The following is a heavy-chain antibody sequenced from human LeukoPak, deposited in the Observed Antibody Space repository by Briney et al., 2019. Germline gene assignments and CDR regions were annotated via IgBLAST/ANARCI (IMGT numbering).Heavy chain of an antibody. CDR1: GSTSISSA. J-gene: IGHJ4*02. V-gene: IGHV1-58*02. D-gene: IGHD2-21*01. CDR2: IVVGSGNT. Sequence: ASVKVSCKASGSTSISSAMQWVRQTRGQRLEWIGWIVVGSGNTNFAQKFQERVTITRDMSTSTAYMELSSLRSEDTAVYYCAASVANDCLDYWGQGTLVTVSS. CDR3: AASVANDCLDY.